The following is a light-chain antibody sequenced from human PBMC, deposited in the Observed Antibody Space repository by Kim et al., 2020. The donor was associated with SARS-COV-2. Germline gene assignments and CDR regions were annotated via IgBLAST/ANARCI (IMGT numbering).Light chain of an antibody. J-gene: IGLJ1*01. V-gene: IGLV3-1*01. CDR3: QAWDSSTYV. CDR2: QDN. Sequence: SVFPGQTAGITCSGDKLGDKYASWYQQKSGQSPVLVIYQDNKRPSGIPGRFSGSNSGNTATLTISGTQAMDEADYYCQAWDSSTYVFGPGTKGTVL. CDR1: KLGDKY.